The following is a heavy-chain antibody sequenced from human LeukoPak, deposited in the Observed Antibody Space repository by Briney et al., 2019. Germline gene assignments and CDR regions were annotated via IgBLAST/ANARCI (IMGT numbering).Heavy chain of an antibody. D-gene: IGHD4-17*01. CDR3: VKDREVTTLGYFQH. V-gene: IGHV3-23*01. CDR1: GFTVSSNY. Sequence: PGGSLRLSCAASGFTVSSNYMSWVRQAPGKGLEWVSHISNTGATTYYADSVKGRFTISRDNSKNTLYLQMNSLRAEDTAIYYCVKDREVTTLGYFQHWGQGTLVSVSS. CDR2: ISNTGATT. J-gene: IGHJ1*01.